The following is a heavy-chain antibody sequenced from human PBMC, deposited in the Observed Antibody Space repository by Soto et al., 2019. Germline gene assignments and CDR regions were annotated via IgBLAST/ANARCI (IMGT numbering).Heavy chain of an antibody. J-gene: IGHJ4*02. D-gene: IGHD3-3*01. V-gene: IGHV1-18*03. CDR3: ARDGGITIFGVVTLKSPDARFDY. Sequence: QVQLVQSGAEVKKPGASVKVSCKASGYTFTSYGISWVRQAPGQGLEWMGWISAYNGNTNYAQNLQGRVTMTTDTSTSTDYMELRRLRSDDMAVYYCARDGGITIFGVVTLKSPDARFDYWGQGSLVTVSS. CDR2: ISAYNGNT. CDR1: GYTFTSYG.